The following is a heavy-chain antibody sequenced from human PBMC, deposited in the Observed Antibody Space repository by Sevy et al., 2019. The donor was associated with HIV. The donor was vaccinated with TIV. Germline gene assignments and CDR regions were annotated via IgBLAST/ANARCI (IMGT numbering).Heavy chain of an antibody. D-gene: IGHD3-16*01. CDR3: ARDPFGGYYFDH. J-gene: IGHJ4*02. CDR2: IMGDGSRR. V-gene: IGHV3-74*01. CDR1: GFDFSTYW. Sequence: GGSLRLSCAASGFDFSTYWMHWVRQAPGKGLVWVSRIMGDGSRRSNADSVKGRVTISRDNAKNTLYLQMNSLRAEDTALYFCARDPFGGYYFDHWGPGTLVTVSS.